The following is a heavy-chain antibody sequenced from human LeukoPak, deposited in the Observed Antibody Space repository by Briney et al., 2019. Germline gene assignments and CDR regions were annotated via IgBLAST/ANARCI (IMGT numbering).Heavy chain of an antibody. V-gene: IGHV4-59*12. CDR2: IYYSGST. CDR1: GGSFIGFH. J-gene: IGHJ4*02. D-gene: IGHD6-6*01. Sequence: SETLSLTCAVYGGSFIGFHWNWIRQPPGKGLERIGYIYYSGSTNYNPSLKSRVTISVDTSKNQFSLKLSSVTAADTAVYYCARGVARSSKFHFSYYFDYWGQGTLVTVSS. CDR3: ARGVARSSKFHFSYYFDY.